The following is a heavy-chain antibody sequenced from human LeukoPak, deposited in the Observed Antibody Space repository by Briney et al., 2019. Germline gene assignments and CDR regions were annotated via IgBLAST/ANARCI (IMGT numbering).Heavy chain of an antibody. CDR3: ARSHDHLWGNYPDY. CDR2: IHHDGRI. V-gene: IGHV4/OR15-8*01. J-gene: IGHJ4*02. Sequence: LETLSLTCDVSGGSIDSTNWWNWVRQPPGKGLEWIGEIHHDGRINYNPSLKSRVTLSVDKSKNQFSLRLNSVTAADTAMYYCARSHDHLWGNYPDYWGQGTLVTVSS. CDR1: GGSIDSTNW. D-gene: IGHD3-16*02.